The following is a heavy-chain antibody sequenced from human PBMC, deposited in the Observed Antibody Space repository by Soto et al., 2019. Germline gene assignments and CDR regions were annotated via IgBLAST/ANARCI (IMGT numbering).Heavy chain of an antibody. V-gene: IGHV1-69*01. CDR1: GGTFNNDA. D-gene: IGHD2-21*01. Sequence: QGQLVQSGAEVKKPGSSVKVSCKASGGTFNNDAFSWVRQAPGQGLEWLGGLIPIFGTPNYSKKFQGRVTITAYESTTTVYRELTSLRSDDTAIYYCARRKAGDWQCFDYWGQGTLVTVSS. CDR3: ARRKAGDWQCFDY. CDR2: LIPIFGTP. J-gene: IGHJ4*02.